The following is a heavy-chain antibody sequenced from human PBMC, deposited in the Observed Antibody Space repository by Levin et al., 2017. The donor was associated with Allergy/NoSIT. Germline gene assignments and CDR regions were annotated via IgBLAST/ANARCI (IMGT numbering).Heavy chain of an antibody. CDR1: GFRFSTYW. CDR2: IKEDGSEK. J-gene: IGHJ5*02. V-gene: IGHV3-7*01. D-gene: IGHD7-27*01. CDR3: ARDSNWGPGKISDP. Sequence: GGSLRLSCAAFGFRFSTYWMTWVRQAPGKGLEWVANIKEDGSEKYYVDSVRGRFTISRDNAHNSLFLQMSSLRAEDTAVYYCARDSNWGPGKISDPWGQGTLVTVSS.